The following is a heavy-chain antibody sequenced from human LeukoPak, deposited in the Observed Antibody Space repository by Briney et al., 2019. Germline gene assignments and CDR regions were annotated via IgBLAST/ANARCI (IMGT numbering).Heavy chain of an antibody. J-gene: IGHJ4*02. CDR2: IYYSGST. Sequence: PSETLSLTCTVSGGSISSYYWSWIRQPPGKGLEWIGYIYYSGSTNYNPSLKSRVTILVDTSKNQFSLKLSSVTAADTAVYYCARSQAPEGEGTFDYWGQGTLVTVSS. V-gene: IGHV4-59*01. CDR3: ARSQAPEGEGTFDY. D-gene: IGHD3-16*01. CDR1: GGSISSYY.